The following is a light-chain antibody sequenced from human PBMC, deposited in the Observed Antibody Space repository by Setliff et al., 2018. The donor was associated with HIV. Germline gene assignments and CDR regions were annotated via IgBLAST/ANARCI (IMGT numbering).Light chain of an antibody. CDR1: SSDVGGYNY. J-gene: IGLJ2*01. CDR2: DVS. CDR3: SSYTSSSSVV. V-gene: IGLV2-14*03. Sequence: SALAQPASVSGSPGQSITISCTGTSSDVGGYNYVSWYQQHPGKVPKLMIYDVSNRPSGVSNRFSGSKSGNTASLTISRLQAEDEADYYCSSYTSSSSVVFGGGTKVTVL.